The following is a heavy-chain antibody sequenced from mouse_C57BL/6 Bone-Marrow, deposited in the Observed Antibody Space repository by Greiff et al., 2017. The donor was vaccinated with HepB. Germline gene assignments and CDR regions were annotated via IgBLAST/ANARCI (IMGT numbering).Heavy chain of an antibody. Sequence: VKLMESGPELVKPGASVKISCKASGYSFTSYYIHWVKQRPGQGLEWIGWIYPGSGNTKYNEKFKGKATLTADTSSSTAYMQLSSLTSEDSAVYYCARFAYYSNYWYFDVWGTGTTVTVSS. J-gene: IGHJ1*03. D-gene: IGHD2-5*01. CDR2: IYPGSGNT. CDR3: ARFAYYSNYWYFDV. CDR1: GYSFTSYY. V-gene: IGHV1-66*01.